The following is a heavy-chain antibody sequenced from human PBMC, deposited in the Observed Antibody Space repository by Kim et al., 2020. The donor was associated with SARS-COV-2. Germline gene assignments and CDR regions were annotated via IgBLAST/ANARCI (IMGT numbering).Heavy chain of an antibody. CDR1: GFSFSSRG. CDR2: ISNDETYQ. J-gene: IGHJ4*02. Sequence: GGSLRLSCAASGFSFSSRGIHWVRQAPGKGLEWVAVISNDETYQNYADSVRGRFTISRDNSKNTVDLQMNSLRVEDTAMYYCARAREKSFDYWGQGTLVTVSS. CDR3: ARAREKSFDY. V-gene: IGHV3-30*03.